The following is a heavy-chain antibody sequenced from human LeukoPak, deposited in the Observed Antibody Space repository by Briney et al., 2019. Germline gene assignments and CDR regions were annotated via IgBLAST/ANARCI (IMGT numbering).Heavy chain of an antibody. J-gene: IGHJ4*02. CDR3: ARYPGIATAGGFDY. V-gene: IGHV3-21*01. CDR1: GFTFSSYS. D-gene: IGHD6-13*01. Sequence: GGSLRLSCAASGFTFSSYSMNWVRQAPGKGLEWVSSISSSSCYIYYADSVKGRFTISRDNAKNSLYLQMNSLRAEDTAVYYCARYPGIATAGGFDYWGQGTLVTVSS. CDR2: ISSSSCYI.